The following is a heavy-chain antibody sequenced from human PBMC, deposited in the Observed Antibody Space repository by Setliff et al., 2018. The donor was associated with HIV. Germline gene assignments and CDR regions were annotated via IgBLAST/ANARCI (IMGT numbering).Heavy chain of an antibody. D-gene: IGHD3-10*01. CDR1: GFTFSTYW. V-gene: IGHV3-74*01. CDR2: IKTDGSST. Sequence: PGGSLRLSCAASGFTFSTYWMHWVRQAPGKGLVWVSRIKTDGSSTSYADSVKGRFTISRDNAKNTLFLQMNSLRAEDTAVYYCARGSLRGVLALGMDVWGQGTTVTVSS. J-gene: IGHJ6*02. CDR3: ARGSLRGVLALGMDV.